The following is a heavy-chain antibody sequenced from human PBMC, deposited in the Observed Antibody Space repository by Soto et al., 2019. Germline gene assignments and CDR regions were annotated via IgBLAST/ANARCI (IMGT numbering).Heavy chain of an antibody. CDR2: ISYDGSNN. D-gene: IGHD3-10*01. CDR3: ARGRITMVRGVIWYYYGMDV. J-gene: IGHJ6*02. CDR1: GFTFSTYG. V-gene: IGHV3-30*03. Sequence: GGSLRLSCAASGFTFSTYGMHWVRQAPGKGLEWVAVISYDGSNNYHADSVKGRFTVSRDNSKNTLYLQMNSLRAEDTAVYYCARGRITMVRGVIWYYYGMDVWGQGTTVTVSS.